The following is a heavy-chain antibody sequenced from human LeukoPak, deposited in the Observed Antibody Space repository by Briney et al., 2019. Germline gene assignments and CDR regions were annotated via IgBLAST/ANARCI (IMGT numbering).Heavy chain of an antibody. J-gene: IGHJ4*02. D-gene: IGHD2-21*01. CDR1: GDSISSYY. V-gene: IGHV4-59*01. CDR2: IYYSGST. CDR3: ARGFHIAPDY. Sequence: PSETLSLTCTVSGDSISSYYWSWIRQPTGKGLEWIGYIYYSGSTNYNPSLKSRVTISVDTSKNQFSLKLSSVTAADTAVYYCARGFHIAPDYWGQGTLVTVSS.